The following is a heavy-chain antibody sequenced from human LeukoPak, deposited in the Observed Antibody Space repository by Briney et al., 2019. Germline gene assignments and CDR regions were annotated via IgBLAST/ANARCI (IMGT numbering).Heavy chain of an antibody. Sequence: GGSLRLSCAASGFTFRSYEMNWVRQAPGKGLQWVSTITGTTHYADSVRGRFTISRDNSKNILYLQMNSLSTEDTAIYYCAKAFREYGSSTYSSFDIWGQGTMVTVSS. CDR1: GFTFRSYE. V-gene: IGHV3-23*01. CDR3: AKAFREYGSSTYSSFDI. J-gene: IGHJ3*02. D-gene: IGHD6-13*01. CDR2: ITGTT.